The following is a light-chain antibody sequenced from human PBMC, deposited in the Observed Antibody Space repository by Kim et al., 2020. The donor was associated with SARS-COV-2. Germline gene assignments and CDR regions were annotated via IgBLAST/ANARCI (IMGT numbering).Light chain of an antibody. CDR1: QGISTH. CDR3: QHYNDYPLT. Sequence: DIQMTQSPSTMSASVGDRVTITCRASQGISTHLAWFQQKPGKVPKRLIYAASSLQSGVPSRFSGSGSGTEFTLTISSLQPEDFATYYCQHYNDYPLTFGQGTRLEIK. J-gene: IGKJ5*01. V-gene: IGKV1-17*03. CDR2: AAS.